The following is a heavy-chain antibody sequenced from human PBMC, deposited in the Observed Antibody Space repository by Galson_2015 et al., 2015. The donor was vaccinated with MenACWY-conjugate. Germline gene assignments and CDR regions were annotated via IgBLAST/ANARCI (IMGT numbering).Heavy chain of an antibody. Sequence: SLRLSCAASGFTFDNFAMNWVRQAPGKGPEWVASISRSGGDTNYADSVKGRFTISRDNFKNVLDLQMNNLRAEDTAIYYCAKVIYGARYYFDYWDQGTLVSVAS. J-gene: IGHJ4*02. D-gene: IGHD2-21*01. CDR1: GFTFDNFA. CDR2: ISRSGGDT. CDR3: AKVIYGARYYFDY. V-gene: IGHV3-23*01.